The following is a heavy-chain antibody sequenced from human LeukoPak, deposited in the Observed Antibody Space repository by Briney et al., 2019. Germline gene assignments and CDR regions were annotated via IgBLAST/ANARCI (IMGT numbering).Heavy chain of an antibody. Sequence: SETLSLTCAVYGGSFCGYYWSWIRQPPGKGPGWIGEINHSGGTNYNPSLKSRVTISVDTSKNQFSLKLSSVTAADTAVYYCARRGGYCSSTSCSNWFDPWGQGTLVTVSS. V-gene: IGHV4-34*01. CDR1: GGSFCGYY. D-gene: IGHD2-2*01. CDR2: INHSGGT. CDR3: ARRGGYCSSTSCSNWFDP. J-gene: IGHJ5*02.